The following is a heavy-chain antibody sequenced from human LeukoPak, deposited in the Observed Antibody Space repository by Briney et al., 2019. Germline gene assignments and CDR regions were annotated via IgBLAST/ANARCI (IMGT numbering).Heavy chain of an antibody. V-gene: IGHV3-33*01. D-gene: IGHD2-2*01. CDR3: ARGYCSSTSCPLTDDP. J-gene: IGHJ5*02. CDR1: GFSLSSYG. Sequence: GGSLRLSCAASGFSLSSYGMHWVRQAPGKGLEWVAVMWYDGSNKYYADSVKGRFTISRDNSKNTLYLQMNSLRAEDSAVYHCARGYCSSTSCPLTDDPWGQGTLVTVSS. CDR2: MWYDGSNK.